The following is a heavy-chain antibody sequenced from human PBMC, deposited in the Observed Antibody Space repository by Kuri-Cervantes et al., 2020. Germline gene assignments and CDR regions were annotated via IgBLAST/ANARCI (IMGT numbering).Heavy chain of an antibody. Sequence: SETLSLTCTVSGDSIRNDHYWGWIRQSPGRGLEWIGSTHLGGGATFLNPSLESRATISVDTPKNQFSLTLSSVTAPDAAVYYCARGGALDTFDIWGQGTMVTVSS. CDR3: ARGGALDTFDI. CDR1: GDSIRNDHY. V-gene: IGHV4-38-2*02. D-gene: IGHD3-10*01. CDR2: THLGGGAT. J-gene: IGHJ3*02.